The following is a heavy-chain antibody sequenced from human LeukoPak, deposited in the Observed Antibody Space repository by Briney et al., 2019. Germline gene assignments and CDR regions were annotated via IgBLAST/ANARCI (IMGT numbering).Heavy chain of an antibody. Sequence: PGGSLRLSCAASGFTFSTSAMNWVRQAPGKGLEWVSVIGGSGDTTYYAGSVRGRFTISRDNFKNTLYLQMNSLTAEDTAIYYCAKGKSLPHYYYYGMDVWGQGTTVTASS. CDR1: GFTFSTSA. V-gene: IGHV3-23*01. CDR3: AKGKSLPHYYYYGMDV. CDR2: IGGSGDTT. J-gene: IGHJ6*02.